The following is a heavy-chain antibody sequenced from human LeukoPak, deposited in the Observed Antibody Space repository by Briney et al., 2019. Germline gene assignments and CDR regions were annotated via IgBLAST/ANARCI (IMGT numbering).Heavy chain of an antibody. Sequence: PGGSLRLSCAASGFTFSSYSMNWVRQAPGKGLEWVSFISSSSSYIYYADSVKGRFTISRDNAKNSPYLQMNSLRAEDTAVYYCARGSRLEWLIDYWGQGTLVTVSS. CDR3: ARGSRLEWLIDY. D-gene: IGHD3-3*01. CDR2: ISSSSSYI. J-gene: IGHJ4*02. CDR1: GFTFSSYS. V-gene: IGHV3-21*01.